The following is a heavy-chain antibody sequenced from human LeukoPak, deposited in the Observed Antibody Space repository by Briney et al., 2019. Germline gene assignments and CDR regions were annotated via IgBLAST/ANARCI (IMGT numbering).Heavy chain of an antibody. CDR1: GGSFSGYY. D-gene: IGHD6-6*01. CDR3: ARDWGVSARPGYMDV. CDR2: INHSGST. J-gene: IGHJ6*03. Sequence: SETLSLTCAVYGGSFSGYYWSRIRQPPGKGLEWIGEINHSGSTNYNPSLKSRVTISVDTSKNQFSLRLSSVTAADTAVYYCARDWGVSARPGYMDVWGKGTTVTVSS. V-gene: IGHV4-34*01.